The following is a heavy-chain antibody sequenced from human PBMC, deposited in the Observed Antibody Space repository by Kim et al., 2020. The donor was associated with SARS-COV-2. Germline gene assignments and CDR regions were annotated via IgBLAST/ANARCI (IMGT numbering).Heavy chain of an antibody. CDR3: AKDMSSGSGSYVFDY. V-gene: IGHV3-23*01. Sequence: DPEQARFTLSKDYSKNTLYLQMTSLRAEDTAVYYCAKDMSSGSGSYVFDYWGQGPLVTVSS. J-gene: IGHJ4*02. D-gene: IGHD3-10*01.